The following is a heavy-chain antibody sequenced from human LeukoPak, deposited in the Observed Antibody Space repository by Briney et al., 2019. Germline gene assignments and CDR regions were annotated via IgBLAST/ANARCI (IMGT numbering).Heavy chain of an antibody. CDR2: IKETTYGGTT. CDR1: GFTFTTAW. Sequence: GGSLRLSCLGSGFTFTTAWMSWVRQAPGKGLEWAGRIKETTYGGTTYYAAPVRGRFTISRDDSKNTLYLQMDNLRVEDTGVYFCSTDGNYWGQGTLVVVS. V-gene: IGHV3-15*01. CDR3: STDGNY. D-gene: IGHD1-14*01. J-gene: IGHJ4*02.